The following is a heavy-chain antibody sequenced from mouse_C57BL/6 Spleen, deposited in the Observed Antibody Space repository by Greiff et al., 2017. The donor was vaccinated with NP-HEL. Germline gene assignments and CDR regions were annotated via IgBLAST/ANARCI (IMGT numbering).Heavy chain of an antibody. Sequence: VQLQQSGAELAKPGASVKLSCKASGYTFTSYWMHWVKQRPGQGLEWIGYINPSSGYTKYNQKFKDKATLTADKSSSTAYMQLSSLTYEDSAVYYCTREVPYYYGSSYDWYFDVWGTGTTVTVSS. CDR1: GYTFTSYW. CDR2: INPSSGYT. D-gene: IGHD1-1*01. CDR3: TREVPYYYGSSYDWYFDV. V-gene: IGHV1-7*01. J-gene: IGHJ1*03.